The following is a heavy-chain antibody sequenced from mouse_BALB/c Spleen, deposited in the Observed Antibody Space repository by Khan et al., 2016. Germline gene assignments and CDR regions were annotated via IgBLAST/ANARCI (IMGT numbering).Heavy chain of an antibody. Sequence: QVQLKQSGAELARPGASVKLSCKASGYTFTTYWIQWVKQRPGQGLEWIGAIYPGDGDTTYTQKFKGKATLTADKSSSTAYMQLGSLASEDSAVYYCARNFPFDYWGQGTTLTVSS. J-gene: IGHJ2*01. V-gene: IGHV1-87*01. CDR2: IYPGDGDT. CDR3: ARNFPFDY. CDR1: GYTFTTYW.